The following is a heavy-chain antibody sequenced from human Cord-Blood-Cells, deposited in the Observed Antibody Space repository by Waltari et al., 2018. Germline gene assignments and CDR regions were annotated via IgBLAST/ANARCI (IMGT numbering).Heavy chain of an antibody. Sequence: QVQLQQWGAGLLKPSETLSLTCAVYGGSFSGYYWSWIRQPPGKGLEWIGEINHSGSPNYNPSLKSRVTISVDTSKNQFSLKLSSVTAADTAVYYCARGAGIAAAGNWGQGTLVTVSS. J-gene: IGHJ4*02. CDR1: GGSFSGYY. CDR2: INHSGSP. D-gene: IGHD6-13*01. CDR3: ARGAGIAAAGN. V-gene: IGHV4-34*01.